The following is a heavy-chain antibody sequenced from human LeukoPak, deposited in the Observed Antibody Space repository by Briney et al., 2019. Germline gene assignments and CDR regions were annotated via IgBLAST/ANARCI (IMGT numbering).Heavy chain of an antibody. CDR2: IYTSGST. CDR3: AKEAPMGTNHWYFDL. CDR1: ADSISNSY. J-gene: IGHJ2*01. D-gene: IGHD5-24*01. Sequence: SETLSLTCSVTADSISNSYWSWIRQSAGKGLEWIGRIYTSGSTNYNPSLKSRVTMSVDKSKNQFSLTVTSVTAADTAVYFCAKEAPMGTNHWYFDLWGRGTLVTVSS. V-gene: IGHV4-4*07.